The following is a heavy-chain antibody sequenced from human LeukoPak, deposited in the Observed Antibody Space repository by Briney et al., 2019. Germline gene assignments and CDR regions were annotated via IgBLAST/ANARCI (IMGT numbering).Heavy chain of an antibody. CDR2: IYSGGST. V-gene: IGHV3-53*01. Sequence: GGSLRLSCAASGFTVSSNYMSWVRQAPGKGLEWVSVIYSGGSTYYADSVKGRFTISRDNSKNTLYLQMNSLRAEDTAVYYCATIATSIAYGMDVWGQGTTVTVSS. D-gene: IGHD2-2*01. CDR1: GFTVSSNY. J-gene: IGHJ6*02. CDR3: ATIATSIAYGMDV.